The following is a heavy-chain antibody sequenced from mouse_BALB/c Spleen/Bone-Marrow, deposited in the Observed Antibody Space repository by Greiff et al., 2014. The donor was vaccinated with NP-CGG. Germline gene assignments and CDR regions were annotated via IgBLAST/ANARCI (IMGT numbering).Heavy chain of an antibody. CDR2: IYPGDGET. D-gene: IGHD2-14*01. CDR3: ARKYRDY. Sequence: VQLVESGAELVRPGSSGKIPCKASGYPFSSYWMNWVKQRPGQGLEWIGQIYPGDGETNYNGKFKGNATLTADKSSSTAYMQLISLTSEDSAVYFCARKYRDYWGQGTTLTVSS. V-gene: IGHV1-80*01. CDR1: GYPFSSYW. J-gene: IGHJ2*01.